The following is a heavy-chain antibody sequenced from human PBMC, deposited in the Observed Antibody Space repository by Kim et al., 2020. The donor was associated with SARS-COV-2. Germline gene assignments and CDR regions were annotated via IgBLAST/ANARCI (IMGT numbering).Heavy chain of an antibody. CDR2: ISYAGTNK. CDR1: GFTFNDYA. CDR3: ARDRFRSCSGGGCYDLGY. V-gene: IGHV3-30*04. J-gene: IGHJ4*02. Sequence: GGSLRLSCAASGFTFNDYAMHWVRQAPGKGLQWVAVISYAGTNKYYADSVKGRCTISRDNSKNTLYLQMHRLRTEDTSVYYCARDRFRSCSGGGCYDLGYWGQGTLGTVSS. D-gene: IGHD2-15*01.